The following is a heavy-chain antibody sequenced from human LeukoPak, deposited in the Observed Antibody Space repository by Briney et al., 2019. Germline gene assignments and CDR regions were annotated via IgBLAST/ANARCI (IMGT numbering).Heavy chain of an antibody. CDR1: GYSLTSYW. Sequence: GESLKISCKGSGYSLTSYWIGWVRQMPGNGLEWMGIIYPGDSDTRYSPSFQGQVTISADKSISTAYLQWSSLKASDTAMYYCARHRGSDGVRGYYYYMDVWGKGTTVTVSS. J-gene: IGHJ6*03. CDR3: ARHRGSDGVRGYYYYMDV. CDR2: IYPGDSDT. V-gene: IGHV5-51*01. D-gene: IGHD1-26*01.